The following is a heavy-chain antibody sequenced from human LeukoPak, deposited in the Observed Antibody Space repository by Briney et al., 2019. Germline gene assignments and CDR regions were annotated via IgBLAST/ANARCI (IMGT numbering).Heavy chain of an antibody. Sequence: ASVKVSCKASGYTFTGYYMHWVRQAPGQGLEWMGWISPNSGGTNYAQKFQGRVTMTRDTSISTAYMELSRLRSDDTAVYYCARENIVVVPAAMPSRPLDYWGQGTLVTVSS. CDR1: GYTFTGYY. V-gene: IGHV1-2*02. D-gene: IGHD2-2*01. CDR2: ISPNSGGT. CDR3: ARENIVVVPAAMPSRPLDY. J-gene: IGHJ4*02.